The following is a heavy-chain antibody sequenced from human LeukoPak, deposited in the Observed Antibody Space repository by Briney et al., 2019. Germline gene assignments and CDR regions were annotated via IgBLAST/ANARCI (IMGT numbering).Heavy chain of an antibody. CDR2: IYHSGST. CDR1: DYFFSNTYY. D-gene: IGHD1-26*01. Sequence: SETLSLTCTVSDYFFSNTYYWRWIRQPPGKGLEWIGNIYHSGSTYYNPSLKSRVTISVDTSKNQFSLKLSSVTAADTAAYYCARALPSGRGYYFDYWGQGTLVTVSS. CDR3: ARALPSGRGYYFDY. J-gene: IGHJ4*02. V-gene: IGHV4-38-2*02.